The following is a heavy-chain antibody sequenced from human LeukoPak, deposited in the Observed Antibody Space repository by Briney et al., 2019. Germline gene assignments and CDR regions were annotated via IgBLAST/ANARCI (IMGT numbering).Heavy chain of an antibody. CDR1: GYSINNYW. D-gene: IGHD2-15*01. V-gene: IGHV5-51*01. CDR2: IYPADSDI. CDR3: ARQEYCSGASCYTWFDP. Sequence: GESLKISCKGSGYSINNYWIAWVRQMPGKGLEWMGIIYPADSDIRYSPTFQGQVTISADKSISTAYLQWNSLKASDTAMYYCARQEYCSGASCYTWFDPWGQGTLVTVSS. J-gene: IGHJ5*02.